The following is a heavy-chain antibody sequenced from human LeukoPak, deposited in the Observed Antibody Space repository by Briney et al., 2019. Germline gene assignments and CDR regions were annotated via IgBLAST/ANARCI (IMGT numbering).Heavy chain of an antibody. J-gene: IGHJ5*01. D-gene: IGHD2-15*01. V-gene: IGHV3-43D*03. CDR3: AKDGVVAALGDNWFDS. CDR2: ISWEGGST. CDR1: GFTFDDYG. Sequence: PGGSLRLSCAASGFTFDDYGMHWVRQAPGKGLEWVSLISWEGGSTYYADSVRGRFTISRDNSKNSLYLQMDSLRTEDTALYYCAKDGVVAALGDNWFDSWGQGTLVTVSS.